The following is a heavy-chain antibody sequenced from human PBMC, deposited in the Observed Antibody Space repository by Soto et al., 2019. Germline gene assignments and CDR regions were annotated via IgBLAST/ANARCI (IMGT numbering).Heavy chain of an antibody. V-gene: IGHV3-23*01. J-gene: IGHJ4*02. CDR1: GFTFSSYV. Sequence: EVQVLESGGGLVQPGGSLRLSCAASGFTFSSYVMTWVRQAPGKGLQWVSTVSGSGGTTYYADSVKGRFTISRDNSKNTLYLQMNSLRAEDTAVYYCATPTNIVVVSAKSRGYWGQGTLVTVSS. CDR3: ATPTNIVVVSAKSRGY. D-gene: IGHD2-21*01. CDR2: VSGSGGTT.